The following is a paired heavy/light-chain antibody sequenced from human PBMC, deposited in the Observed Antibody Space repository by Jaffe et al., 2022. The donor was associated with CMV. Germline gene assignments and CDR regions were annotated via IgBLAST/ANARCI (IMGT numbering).Heavy chain of an antibody. J-gene: IGHJ6*02. CDR1: GGSISSSSYY. CDR2: IYYSGST. V-gene: IGHV4-39*01. Sequence: QLQLQESGPGLVKPSETLSLTCTVSGGSISSSSYYWGWIRQPPGKGLEWIGSIYYSGSTYYNPSLKSRVTISVDTSKNQFSLKLSSVTAADTAVYYCAMISSIAAHPTDYYYYGMDVWGQGTTVTVSS. D-gene: IGHD6-6*01. CDR3: AMISSIAAHPTDYYYYGMDV.
Light chain of an antibody. CDR1: QSVSSY. CDR2: DAS. V-gene: IGKV3-11*01. J-gene: IGKJ3*01. Sequence: EIVLTQSPATLSLSPGERATLSCRASQSVSSYLAWYQQKPGQAPRLLIYDASNRATGIPARFSGSGSGTDFTLTISSLEPEDFAVYYCQQRSNWPSFTFGPGTKVDIK. CDR3: QQRSNWPSFT.